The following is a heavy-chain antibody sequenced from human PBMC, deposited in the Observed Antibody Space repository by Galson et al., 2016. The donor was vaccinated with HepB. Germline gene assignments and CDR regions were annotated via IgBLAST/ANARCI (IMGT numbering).Heavy chain of an antibody. D-gene: IGHD2-21*02. Sequence: SETLSLTCAVSGVSISGTNWWSWVRQPPGKGLEWIGEIYHSGSTNYNPSLQSRVTISVDTSKNQFSLKLSSVTAADTAVYYCARKLLAYCGGDCYEYWYFDLWGRGTLVTVSS. CDR1: GVSISGTNW. CDR2: IYHSGST. J-gene: IGHJ2*01. V-gene: IGHV4-4*02. CDR3: ARKLLAYCGGDCYEYWYFDL.